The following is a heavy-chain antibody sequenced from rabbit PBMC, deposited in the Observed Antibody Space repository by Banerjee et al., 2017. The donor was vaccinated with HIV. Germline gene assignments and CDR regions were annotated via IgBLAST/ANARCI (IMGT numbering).Heavy chain of an antibody. CDR1: GFTFSNYW. CDR3: ARDLAGVIGWNFNL. D-gene: IGHD4-1*01. V-gene: IGHV1S40*01. CDR2: IGIGSGTT. J-gene: IGHJ4*01. Sequence: QSLEESGGDLVKPGASLTLTCKASGFTFSNYWICWVRQAPGKGLEWIGCIGIGSGTTYYASWAKGRFTITKTSSTTVTLQMTSLTAADTATYFCARDLAGVIGWNFNLWGPGTLVTVS.